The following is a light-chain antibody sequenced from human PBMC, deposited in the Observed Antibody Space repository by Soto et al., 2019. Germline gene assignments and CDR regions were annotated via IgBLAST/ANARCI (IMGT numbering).Light chain of an antibody. CDR2: GNS. CDR1: SSNIGANYD. Sequence: QSVLTQPPSVSGAPGQRVTISCTGSSSNIGANYDVHWYQQRPGTAPKLLIFGNSNRPSGVPDRFSGSNSGNTATLTISGTQAMDEADYYCQAWDSSTALFGGGTKLTVL. CDR3: QAWDSSTAL. J-gene: IGLJ2*01. V-gene: IGLV1-40*01.